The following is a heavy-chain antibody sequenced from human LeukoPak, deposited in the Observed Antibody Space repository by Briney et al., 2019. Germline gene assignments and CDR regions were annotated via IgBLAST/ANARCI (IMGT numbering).Heavy chain of an antibody. CDR3: AVKGYSGYVFDY. V-gene: IGHV1-8*03. J-gene: IGHJ4*02. Sequence: ASVKVSCKASGYTFTSYDINWVRQATGQGLEWMGWMNPNSGNTGYAQKFQGRVTITRNTSISTAYMELSSLRSEDTAVYYCAVKGYSGYVFDYWGQGTLVAVSS. CDR1: GYTFTSYD. D-gene: IGHD5-12*01. CDR2: MNPNSGNT.